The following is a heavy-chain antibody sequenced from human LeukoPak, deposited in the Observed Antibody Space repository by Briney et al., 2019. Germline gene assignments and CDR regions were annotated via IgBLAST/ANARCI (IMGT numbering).Heavy chain of an antibody. CDR3: ARGPPIAVAHFDY. V-gene: IGHV1-2*02. J-gene: IGHJ4*02. Sequence: ASVKVSCKASGGTFSSYAISWVRQAPGQGLEWMGWINPNSGGTNYAQKFQGRVTMTRDTSISTAYMELSRLRSDDTAVYYCARGPPIAVAHFDYWGQGTLVTVSS. CDR2: INPNSGGT. D-gene: IGHD6-19*01. CDR1: GGTFSSYA.